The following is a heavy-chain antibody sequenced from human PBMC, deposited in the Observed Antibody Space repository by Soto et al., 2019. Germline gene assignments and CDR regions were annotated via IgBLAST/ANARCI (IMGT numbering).Heavy chain of an antibody. CDR1: GGSISSGGYY. J-gene: IGHJ5*02. CDR2: IYYSGST. CDR3: ARMTYYDFWSGTKNSWFDP. Sequence: SETLSLTCTVSGGSISSGGYYWSWIRQHPGKGLEWIGYIYYSGSTYYNPSLKSRVTISVDTSKNQFSLKLSSVTAADTAVYYCARMTYYDFWSGTKNSWFDPWGQGTLVTVSS. V-gene: IGHV4-31*03. D-gene: IGHD3-3*01.